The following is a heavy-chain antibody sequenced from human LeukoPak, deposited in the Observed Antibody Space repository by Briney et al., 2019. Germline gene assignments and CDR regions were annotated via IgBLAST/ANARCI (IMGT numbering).Heavy chain of an antibody. D-gene: IGHD4/OR15-4a*01. CDR3: ARRAGAYSHPYDY. J-gene: IGHJ4*02. Sequence: GGSLGLSCTVSGFTVSSNSMSWVRQAPGKGLEWVSFIYRGTTHYSDSVKGRFTISRDNSKNTLYLQMNSLRAEDTAVYYCARRAGAYSHPYDYWGQGTLVTVSS. V-gene: IGHV3-53*01. CDR1: GFTVSSNS. CDR2: IYRGTT.